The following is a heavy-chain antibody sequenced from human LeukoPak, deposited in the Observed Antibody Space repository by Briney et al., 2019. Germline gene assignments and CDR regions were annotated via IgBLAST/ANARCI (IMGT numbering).Heavy chain of an antibody. V-gene: IGHV4-59*01. D-gene: IGHD3-10*01. J-gene: IGHJ4*02. Sequence: SETLSLTCTVSGGSISSYYWSRIRQPPGKGLEWIGYIYYSGSTNYNPSLKSRVTISVDTSKNQFSLKLSSVTAADTAVYYCARGGPWFGELRGYFDYWGQGTLVTVSS. CDR3: ARGGPWFGELRGYFDY. CDR1: GGSISSYY. CDR2: IYYSGST.